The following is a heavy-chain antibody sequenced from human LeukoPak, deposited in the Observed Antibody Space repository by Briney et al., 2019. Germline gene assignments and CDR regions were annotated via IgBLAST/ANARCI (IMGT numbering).Heavy chain of an antibody. CDR3: ARDWAGGGTIVRGVIPYYYYGMDV. J-gene: IGHJ6*02. D-gene: IGHD3-10*01. Sequence: ASVKVSCKASGYTFTSYGISWVRQAPGRGLEWMGWISAYNGNTNYAQKLQGRVTMTTDTSTSTAYMELRSLRSDDTAVYYCARDWAGGGTIVRGVIPYYYYGMDVWGQGTTVTVSS. CDR2: ISAYNGNT. CDR1: GYTFTSYG. V-gene: IGHV1-18*01.